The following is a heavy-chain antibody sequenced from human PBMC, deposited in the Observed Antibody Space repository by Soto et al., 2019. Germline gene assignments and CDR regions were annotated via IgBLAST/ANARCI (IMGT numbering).Heavy chain of an antibody. J-gene: IGHJ6*02. D-gene: IGHD1-26*01. Sequence: SETLSLTCTVSGGSISSYYWSWIRQPPGKGLEWIGYIYYSGSTNYNPSLKSRVTISVDTSKNQFSLKLSSVTAADTAVYYCARPGKWDYYYGMDVWGQGTTVTVSS. CDR3: ARPGKWDYYYGMDV. V-gene: IGHV4-59*08. CDR2: IYYSGST. CDR1: GGSISSYY.